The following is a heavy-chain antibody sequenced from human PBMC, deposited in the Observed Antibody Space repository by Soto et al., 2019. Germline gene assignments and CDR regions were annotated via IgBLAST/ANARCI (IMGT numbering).Heavy chain of an antibody. CDR2: ISAYNGNT. CDR3: ARPSLRIAVAGTMAFDI. V-gene: IGHV1-18*04. D-gene: IGHD6-19*01. Sequence: GASVKVSCKASGYTFTSYGISWVQQAPGQGLEWMGWISAYNGNTNYAQKLQGRVTMTTDTSTSTAYMELRSLRSDDTAVYYCARPSLRIAVAGTMAFDIWGQGTMVTVSS. CDR1: GYTFTSYG. J-gene: IGHJ3*02.